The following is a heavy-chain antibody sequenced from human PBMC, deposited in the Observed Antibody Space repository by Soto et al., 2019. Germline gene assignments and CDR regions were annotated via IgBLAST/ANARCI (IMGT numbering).Heavy chain of an antibody. J-gene: IGHJ6*02. Sequence: QSQTLSLTCAISGDSVSSNSAAWNWIRQSPSRGLEWLGRTYYRSKWYDDYAVSVKSRITINPDTSKNQFSLQLNSVTPEDTAVYYCARESVLVPGVVIILDYYYGMDVWGQGTTVTVSS. CDR3: ARESVLVPGVVIILDYYYGMDV. D-gene: IGHD3-3*01. V-gene: IGHV6-1*01. CDR1: GDSVSSNSAA. CDR2: TYYRSKWYD.